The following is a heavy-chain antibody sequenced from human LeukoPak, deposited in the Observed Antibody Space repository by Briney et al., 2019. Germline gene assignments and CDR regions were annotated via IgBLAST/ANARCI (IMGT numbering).Heavy chain of an antibody. D-gene: IGHD2-15*01. CDR2: IIPIFGTA. CDR1: GGTFSSYA. CDR3: ARGYEGYCSGGSCPISQPRTRYYFDY. J-gene: IGHJ4*02. V-gene: IGHV1-69*13. Sequence: GASVKVSCKASGGTFSSYAISWVRQAPGQGLEWMGGIIPIFGTANYAQKFQGRVTITADESTSTAYMELSSLRSEDTAVYYCARGYEGYCSGGSCPISQPRTRYYFDYWGQGTLVTVSS.